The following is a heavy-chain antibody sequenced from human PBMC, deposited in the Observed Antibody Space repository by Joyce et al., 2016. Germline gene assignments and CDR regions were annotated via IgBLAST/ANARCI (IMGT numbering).Heavy chain of an antibody. Sequence: QVQLQESGPGLVRPSQTLSLTCTVSGGSIASDGYYWTWIRQLPGKDLEWSGYIYHSGSAYYNPSRKSRVTRSVDTSNNQFSLNLNSVTAADTAVYYCARDRCSSSSCFTPSYYGMDVWGQGTTVTVSS. CDR3: ARDRCSSSSCFTPSYYGMDV. CDR2: IYHSGSA. J-gene: IGHJ6*02. CDR1: GGSIASDGYY. V-gene: IGHV4-31*03. D-gene: IGHD2-2*02.